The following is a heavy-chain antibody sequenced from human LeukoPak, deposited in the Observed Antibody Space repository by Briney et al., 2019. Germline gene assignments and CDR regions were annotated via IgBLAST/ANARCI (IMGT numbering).Heavy chain of an antibody. D-gene: IGHD1-26*01. J-gene: IGHJ4*02. CDR3: AKDKSDSGSQIDY. V-gene: IGHV3-9*01. Sequence: TGGSLRLSCAASGFTFDDYAMHWVRQAPGKGLEWVSGISWNTNSMDYADSVKGRFTISRDNAKNSLYLQMNSLRAEDTALYYCAKDKSDSGSQIDYWGQGTLVTVSS. CDR1: GFTFDDYA. CDR2: ISWNTNSM.